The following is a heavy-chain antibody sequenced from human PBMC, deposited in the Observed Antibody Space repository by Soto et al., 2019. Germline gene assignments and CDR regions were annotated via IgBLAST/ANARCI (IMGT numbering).Heavy chain of an antibody. D-gene: IGHD6-19*01. CDR2: IWYDGSYK. Sequence: QVQLVESGGGVVQPGRSLRLSCAASGFTFSSYGIHWVRQAPGKGLEWVAVIWYDGSYKYYADSVKGRFTISRDNSKHTLYLQMNSLRADDPAVYYCAREGSSVAGALDLWGRGTLVTVSS. CDR3: AREGSSVAGALDL. V-gene: IGHV3-33*01. CDR1: GFTFSSYG. J-gene: IGHJ2*01.